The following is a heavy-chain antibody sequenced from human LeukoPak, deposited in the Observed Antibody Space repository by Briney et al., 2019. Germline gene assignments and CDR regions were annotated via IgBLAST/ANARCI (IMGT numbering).Heavy chain of an antibody. D-gene: IGHD3-16*01. V-gene: IGHV1-2*02. CDR3: ARLIEEGYHMGGDY. CDR2: INPNSGGT. Sequence: ASVTVSCKASGYTFTVYYMHWVRQAPGQGLEWMGWINPNSGGTNYAQKFQGRVTMTRDTSISTAYMELSRLRSDDTAVYYCARLIEEGYHMGGDYGGQGTLVTVSA. J-gene: IGHJ4*02. CDR1: GYTFTVYY.